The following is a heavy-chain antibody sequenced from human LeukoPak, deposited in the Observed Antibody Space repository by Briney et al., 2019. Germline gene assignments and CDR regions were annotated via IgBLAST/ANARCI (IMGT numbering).Heavy chain of an antibody. CDR2: ISGSGTST. J-gene: IGHJ4*02. V-gene: IGHV3-23*01. Sequence: GGSLRLSCAASGFTFSSYSMNWVRQAPGKGLEWVSAISGSGTSTFYADSVKGRFSISRDKSKNTLYLQMNSLRAEDTAVYYCAKGVYDYVWGTYRPSDYWGQGTLVTVSS. D-gene: IGHD3-16*02. CDR3: AKGVYDYVWGTYRPSDY. CDR1: GFTFSSYS.